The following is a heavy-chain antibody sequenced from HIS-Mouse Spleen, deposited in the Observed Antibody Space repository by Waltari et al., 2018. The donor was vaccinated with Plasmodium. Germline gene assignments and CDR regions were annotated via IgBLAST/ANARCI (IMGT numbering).Heavy chain of an antibody. CDR1: GFTFDAYT. J-gene: IGHJ3*02. CDR3: AKVLRAARDAFDI. Sequence: EVQLVESGGGLVQPGRSPRLSCAASGFTFDAYTMHWLRQAPGKGLEWVSGISWNSGSIGYADSVKGRFTISRDNAKNSLYLQMNSMRAEDTALYYCAKVLRAARDAFDIWGQGTMVTVSS. V-gene: IGHV3-9*01. CDR2: ISWNSGSI. D-gene: IGHD6-6*01.